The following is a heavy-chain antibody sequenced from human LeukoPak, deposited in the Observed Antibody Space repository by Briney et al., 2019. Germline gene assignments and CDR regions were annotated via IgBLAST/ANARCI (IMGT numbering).Heavy chain of an antibody. CDR1: GYSISSGYY. CDR3: ARRGRYSYAPKQGFDY. D-gene: IGHD5-18*01. CDR2: IYHSGST. Sequence: SETLSLTCTVSGYSISSGYYWGWIRQPPGKGLEWIGSIYHSGSTNYNPSLKSRVTISVDTSKNQFSLKLSSVTAADTAVYYCARRGRYSYAPKQGFDYWGQGTLVTVSS. V-gene: IGHV4-38-2*02. J-gene: IGHJ4*02.